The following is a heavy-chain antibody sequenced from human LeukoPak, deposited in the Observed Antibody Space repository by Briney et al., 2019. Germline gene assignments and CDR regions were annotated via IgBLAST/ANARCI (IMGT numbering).Heavy chain of an antibody. V-gene: IGHV3-7*03. J-gene: IGHJ6*02. D-gene: IGHD6-13*01. CDR2: XKQDGSEK. Sequence: XVRQAPGKGXEXXXXXKQDGSEKYYVDSVKGRFTISRDNAKNSLYLQMNSLRAEDTAVYYCARASAAAGQNYCYYYGMDVWGQGTTVTVSS. CDR3: ARASAAAGQNYCYYYGMDV.